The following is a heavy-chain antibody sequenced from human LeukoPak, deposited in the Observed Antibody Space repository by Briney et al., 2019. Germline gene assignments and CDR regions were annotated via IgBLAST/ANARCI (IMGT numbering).Heavy chain of an antibody. D-gene: IGHD1-20*01. CDR3: ARVTEDNWNYVYYYMDV. CDR1: GYTFTGYY. CDR2: INPNSGGT. J-gene: IGHJ6*03. Sequence: GASVKVSCKASGYTFTGYYMHWVRQAPGQGLEWMGWINPNSGGTNYAQKFQGRVTMTRDTSISTAYMELSRLRSDDTAVYYCARVTEDNWNYVYYYMDVWGKGTTVTVSS. V-gene: IGHV1-2*02.